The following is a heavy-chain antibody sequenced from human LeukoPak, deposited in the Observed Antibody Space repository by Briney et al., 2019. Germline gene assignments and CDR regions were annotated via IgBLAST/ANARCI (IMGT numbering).Heavy chain of an antibody. CDR1: GGSISSGNYY. D-gene: IGHD3-3*01. CDR2: IYYSGST. V-gene: IGHV4-30-4*08. Sequence: PSETLSLTCTLSGGSISSGNYYWSWIRQPPGRCLEWIGYIYYSGSTYYNPSLKSRVTISADTSENQLSLKLSSVTAADTAVYYCARLFGVMRDFDYWGQGTLVTVSS. CDR3: ARLFGVMRDFDY. J-gene: IGHJ4*02.